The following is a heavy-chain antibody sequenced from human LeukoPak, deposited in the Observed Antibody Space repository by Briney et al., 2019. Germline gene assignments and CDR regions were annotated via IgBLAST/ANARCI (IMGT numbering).Heavy chain of an antibody. CDR1: GGTFSIYA. J-gene: IGHJ6*02. CDR2: IIPIFGTA. V-gene: IGHV1-69*13. D-gene: IGHD3-10*01. Sequence: GASVKVSCKASGGTFSIYAISWVRQAPGQGLEWMGGIIPIFGTANYAQKFQGRVTITADESTSTAYMELSSLRSEDTAVYYCAREFESYYYGSGSYYYGMDVWGQGTTVTVSS. CDR3: AREFESYYYGSGSYYYGMDV.